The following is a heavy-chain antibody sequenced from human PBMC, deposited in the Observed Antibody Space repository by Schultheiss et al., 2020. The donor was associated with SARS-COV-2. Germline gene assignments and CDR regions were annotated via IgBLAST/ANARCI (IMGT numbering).Heavy chain of an antibody. Sequence: SETLSLTCTVSGGSISSGSYYWSWIRQPPGKGLEWIGYIYYSGSTNYNPSLKSRVTISVDTSKNQFSLKLSSVTAADTAVYYCARGVGGYSGYSHFDPWGQGTLVTVSS. V-gene: IGHV4-61*01. CDR1: GGSISSGSYY. CDR3: ARGVGGYSGYSHFDP. CDR2: IYYSGST. J-gene: IGHJ5*02. D-gene: IGHD1-26*01.